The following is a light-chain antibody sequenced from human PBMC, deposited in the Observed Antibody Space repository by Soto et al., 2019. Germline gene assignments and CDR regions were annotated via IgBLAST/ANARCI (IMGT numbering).Light chain of an antibody. Sequence: DIQMTQSPYSLSASVGDRVTITCRASQSIRSYLNWYQQKPGKAPKLLIYAASSLQSGVPSRFSGSGSGTDFTLTISSLQPEDFATYYCQQSYSTPDTFGGGTKVEIK. V-gene: IGKV1-39*01. CDR2: AAS. CDR1: QSIRSY. J-gene: IGKJ4*01. CDR3: QQSYSTPDT.